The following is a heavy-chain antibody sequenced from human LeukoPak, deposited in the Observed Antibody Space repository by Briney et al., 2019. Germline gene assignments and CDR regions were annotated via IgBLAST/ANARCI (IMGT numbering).Heavy chain of an antibody. CDR2: INPKSGGT. D-gene: IGHD3-10*01. J-gene: IGHJ4*02. CDR1: GYTFSGHY. Sequence: ASVKVSCKASGYTFSGHYMHWVRQAPGQGLEWMGWINPKSGGTNYAQKLQGRVTMTTDTSTSTAYMELRSLRSDDTAVYYCARVAPKYGSGSYFDYWGQGTLVTVSS. CDR3: ARVAPKYGSGSYFDY. V-gene: IGHV1-2*02.